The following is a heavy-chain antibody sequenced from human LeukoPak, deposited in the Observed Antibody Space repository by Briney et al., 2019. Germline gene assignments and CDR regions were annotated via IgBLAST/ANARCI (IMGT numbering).Heavy chain of an antibody. CDR2: ISWNSGSI. D-gene: IGHD3-22*01. Sequence: GGSLRLSCAASGFTFDDYAMHWVRQAPGKGLEWVSGISWNSGSIGYADSVKGRFTISRDNAKNSLYLQMNSLRAEDTAVYYCARASGTYYYDSDWFDPWGQGTLVTVSS. V-gene: IGHV3-9*01. J-gene: IGHJ5*02. CDR1: GFTFDDYA. CDR3: ARASGTYYYDSDWFDP.